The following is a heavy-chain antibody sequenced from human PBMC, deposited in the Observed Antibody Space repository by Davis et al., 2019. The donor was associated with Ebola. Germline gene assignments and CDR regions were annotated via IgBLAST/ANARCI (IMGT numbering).Heavy chain of an antibody. CDR1: GISFSGYD. V-gene: IGHV3-30-3*01. D-gene: IGHD4-17*01. CDR3: GKDKTTVTTFWYFDL. J-gene: IGHJ2*01. Sequence: GESLKIPCAASGISFSGYDMYWVRQAPGKGLDCLAVISDDGNYIYYTDSVRGRFTISRDNSQNTLYLQMNSLRADDTAVYYCGKDKTTVTTFWYFDLWGRGTLVTVSS. CDR2: ISDDGNYI.